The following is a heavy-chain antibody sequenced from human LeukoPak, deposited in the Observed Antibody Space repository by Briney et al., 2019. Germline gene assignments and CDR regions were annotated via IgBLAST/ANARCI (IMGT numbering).Heavy chain of an antibody. CDR2: IYSTGST. CDR1: GGSISSYY. J-gene: IGHJ5*02. V-gene: IGHV4-4*07. Sequence: SETLSLTCTVSGGSISSYYWSWIRQPAGEGLEWIGHIYSTGSTNYNPSLKSRVTLSVDRSKNQFSLRLNSVTAADTAVYYCASEKDIVVVPAAPGGWFDPWGQGTLVTVSS. CDR3: ASEKDIVVVPAAPGGWFDP. D-gene: IGHD2-2*01.